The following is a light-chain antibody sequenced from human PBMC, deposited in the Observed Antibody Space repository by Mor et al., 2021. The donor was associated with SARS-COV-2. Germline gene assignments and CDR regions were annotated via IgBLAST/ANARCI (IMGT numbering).Light chain of an antibody. J-gene: IGKJ1*01. V-gene: IGKV3-20*01. CDR3: QQYGSSHWT. CDR2: GAS. Sequence: GERATLSCRPSPSVSSSYLAWYQQKPGQAPRLLIYGASSRATGIPDRFSGSGSGTDFTLTISRLEPEDFAVYYCQQYGSSHWTFGQGTKV. CDR1: PSVSSSY.